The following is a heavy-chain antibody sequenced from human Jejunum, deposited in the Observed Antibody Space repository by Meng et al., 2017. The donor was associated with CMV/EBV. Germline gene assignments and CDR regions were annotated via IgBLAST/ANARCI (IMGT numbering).Heavy chain of an antibody. CDR3: ARPSTPSYYYGMDV. J-gene: IGHJ6*02. D-gene: IGHD2/OR15-2a*01. CDR2: IYSSGRT. Sequence: SGFTFSSHSMSWVRQAPGKGLEWVSVIYSSGRTFYADSVKGRFTVSRDSSQNTVFLQMNNLRGEDTAIYYCARPSTPSYYYGMDVWGQGTTVTVSS. V-gene: IGHV3-53*01. CDR1: GFTFSSHS.